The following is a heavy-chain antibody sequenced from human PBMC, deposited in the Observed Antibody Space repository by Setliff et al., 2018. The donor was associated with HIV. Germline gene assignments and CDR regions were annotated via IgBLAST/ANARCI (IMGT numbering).Heavy chain of an antibody. V-gene: IGHV4-61*01. Sequence: KPSETLSLTCTVSGGSVSSGSYYWSWIRQPPGKGLEWIGHIYYSGSTKHNPSLKSRVTISIDTSKNQFSLKLNSVTAADTAMYYCARDGGSSGWHFVLGYSDYWGPGTLVTVSS. J-gene: IGHJ4*02. CDR2: IYYSGST. CDR1: GGSVSSGSYY. CDR3: ARDGGSSGWHFVLGYSDY. D-gene: IGHD6-19*01.